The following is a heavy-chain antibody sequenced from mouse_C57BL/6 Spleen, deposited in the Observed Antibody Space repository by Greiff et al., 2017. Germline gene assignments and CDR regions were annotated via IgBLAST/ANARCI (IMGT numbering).Heavy chain of an antibody. CDR2: ISSGSSTI. J-gene: IGHJ4*01. Sequence: EVKLMESGGGLVKPGGSLKLSCAASGFTFSDYGMHWVRQAPEKGLEWVAYISSGSSTIYYADTVKGRFTISRDNAKNTLFLQMTSLRSEDTAMYYCAGVVERYYYAMDYWGQGTSVTVSS. CDR1: GFTFSDYG. V-gene: IGHV5-17*01. CDR3: AGVVERYYYAMDY. D-gene: IGHD1-1*01.